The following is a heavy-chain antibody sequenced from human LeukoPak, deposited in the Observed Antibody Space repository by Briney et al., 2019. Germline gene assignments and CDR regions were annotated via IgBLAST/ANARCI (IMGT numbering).Heavy chain of an antibody. CDR3: AREYGANTAFDI. CDR1: GYTFTSYG. Sequence: ASVKVSCKASGYTFTSYGISWVRQAPGQGLEWMGWINPNSGGTNYAQKFQGRVTMTRDTSISTAYMELSRLRSDDTAVYYCAREYGANTAFDIWGQGTMVTVSS. D-gene: IGHD4-17*01. CDR2: INPNSGGT. J-gene: IGHJ3*02. V-gene: IGHV1-2*02.